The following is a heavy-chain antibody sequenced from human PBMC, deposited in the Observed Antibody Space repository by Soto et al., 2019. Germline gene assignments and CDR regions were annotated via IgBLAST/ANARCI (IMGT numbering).Heavy chain of an antibody. CDR1: GGTFSSYA. Sequence: QVQLVQSGAEVKKPGSSVKVSCKASGGTFSSYAISWVRQAPGQGLEWMGGIIPIFGTANYAQKFQGRVTITADESTSTAYMELSSLRSEDTAVYYCARGYNWNDGLCYYYYGMDVWGQGTTVTVSS. D-gene: IGHD1-1*01. CDR3: ARGYNWNDGLCYYYYGMDV. J-gene: IGHJ6*02. V-gene: IGHV1-69*01. CDR2: IIPIFGTA.